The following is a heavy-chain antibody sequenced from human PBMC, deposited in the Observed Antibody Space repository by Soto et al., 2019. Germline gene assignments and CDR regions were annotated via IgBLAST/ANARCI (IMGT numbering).Heavy chain of an antibody. CDR2: IYWDADK. CDR3: AHRILRTVFGLVTTTAIYFDF. D-gene: IGHD3-3*01. J-gene: IGHJ4*02. V-gene: IGHV2-5*02. Sequence: QITLNESGPTVVKPAETLTLTCTFSGFSLTTSGVGVGWIRQSPGKAPEWLARIYWDADKRYSASLKSRLTITKDTAKNQVVLTMASVDPADTATYYCAHRILRTVFGLVTTTAIYFDFWGQGTPVVVSS. CDR1: GFSLTTSGVG.